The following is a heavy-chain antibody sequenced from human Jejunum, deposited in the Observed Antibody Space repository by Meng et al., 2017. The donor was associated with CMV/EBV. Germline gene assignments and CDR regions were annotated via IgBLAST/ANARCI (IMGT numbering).Heavy chain of an antibody. CDR1: RFVFRSSY. V-gene: IGHV3-30*03. Sequence: SRFVFRSSYLHWLRQAPGRGLEWLSLSSCVGDITYYAVSVRGRFTISKDNSKNMVALQMNSLRPEDTAIYYCVRSPATLGEFDVWGQGTLVTVSS. J-gene: IGHJ3*01. D-gene: IGHD2-21*01. CDR3: VRSPATLGEFDV. CDR2: SSCVGDIT.